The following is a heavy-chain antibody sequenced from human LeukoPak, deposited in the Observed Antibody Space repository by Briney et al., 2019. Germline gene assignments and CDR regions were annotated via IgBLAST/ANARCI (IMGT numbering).Heavy chain of an antibody. Sequence: SQTLSLTCTVSGGSIGSGDYYWSWIRQPPGKGLEWIGYIYYSGSTYYNPSLKSRVTISVDTSKNQFSLKLSSVTAADTAVYYCARAVDCSSTSCYVWFDPWGQGTLVTVSS. D-gene: IGHD2-2*01. J-gene: IGHJ5*02. CDR2: IYYSGST. CDR1: GGSIGSGDYY. CDR3: ARAVDCSSTSCYVWFDP. V-gene: IGHV4-30-4*01.